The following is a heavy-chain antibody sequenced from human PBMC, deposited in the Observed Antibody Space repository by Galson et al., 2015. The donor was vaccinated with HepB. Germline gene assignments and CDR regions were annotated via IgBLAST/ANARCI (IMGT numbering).Heavy chain of an antibody. J-gene: IGHJ4*02. D-gene: IGHD3-22*01. CDR3: AKFPHDSSGYYWHLGEASSEYYFDY. V-gene: IGHV3-23*01. Sequence: SLRLSCAASGFTFSNYAMSWVRQAPGKGLEWVSALSGSGNSLYYADSVKGWFTISRDNSKNTLYLQINSLRAEDTAIYYCAKFPHDSSGYYWHLGEASSEYYFDYWGQGTLVTVSS. CDR1: GFTFSNYA. CDR2: LSGSGNSL.